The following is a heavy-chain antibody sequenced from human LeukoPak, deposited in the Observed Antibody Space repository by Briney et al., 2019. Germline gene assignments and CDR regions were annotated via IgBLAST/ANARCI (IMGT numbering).Heavy chain of an antibody. J-gene: IGHJ4*02. D-gene: IGHD3-9*01. V-gene: IGHV4-34*01. CDR2: INHSGST. CDR3: ARGYDILTGYTRSFDY. Sequence: WIRQPXGXGLEWIGEINHSGSTNYNPSLKSRVTISVDTSKNQFSLKLSSVTAADTAVYYCARGYDILTGYTRSFDYWGQGTLVTVSS.